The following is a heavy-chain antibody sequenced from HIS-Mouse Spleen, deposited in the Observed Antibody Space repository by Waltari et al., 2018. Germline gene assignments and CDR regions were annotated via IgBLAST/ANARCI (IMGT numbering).Heavy chain of an antibody. Sequence: QLTLTESGPTLVNPTQTLTLTCPFSGFPLRTRGVGVGWIRQPPGKALEWLELIYWDDDKRYSPSLKSRLTITKDTSKNQVVLTMTNMDPVDTATYYCAHSGAGCAFDIWGQGTMVTVSS. CDR3: AHSGAGCAFDI. D-gene: IGHD1-26*01. V-gene: IGHV2-5*02. CDR2: IYWDDDK. J-gene: IGHJ3*02. CDR1: GFPLRTRGVG.